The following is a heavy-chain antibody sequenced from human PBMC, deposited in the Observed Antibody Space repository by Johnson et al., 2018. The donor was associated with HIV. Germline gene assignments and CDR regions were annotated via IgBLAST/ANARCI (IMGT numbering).Heavy chain of an antibody. CDR3: AKEAITMEVDI. Sequence: QVQLVESGGGVVQPGRSLRLSCAASGFTFRSYGMHWVRQAPGKGLEWVVLIWYDGSNKYYADSVKGRFTISRDNSKNTLYLQMNSLRAEDTAVYYCAKEAITMEVDIWGQGTLVTVSS. J-gene: IGHJ3*02. D-gene: IGHD3-10*01. CDR1: GFTFRSYG. V-gene: IGHV3-33*06. CDR2: IWYDGSNK.